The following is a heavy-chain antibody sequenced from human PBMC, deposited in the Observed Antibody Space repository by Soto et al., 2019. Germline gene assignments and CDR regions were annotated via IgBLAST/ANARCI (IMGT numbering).Heavy chain of an antibody. V-gene: IGHV3-21*01. CDR2: ISSSSSYI. Sequence: EVQLVESGGGLVKPGGSLRLSCAASGFTFSSYSMNWVRQAPGKGLEWVSSISSSSSYIYYADSVKGRFTISRDNAKNSLYLQMNSLRAEDTAVYYCASPLLWFGEQPDAFDIWGQGTMVTVS. J-gene: IGHJ3*02. CDR3: ASPLLWFGEQPDAFDI. CDR1: GFTFSSYS. D-gene: IGHD3-10*01.